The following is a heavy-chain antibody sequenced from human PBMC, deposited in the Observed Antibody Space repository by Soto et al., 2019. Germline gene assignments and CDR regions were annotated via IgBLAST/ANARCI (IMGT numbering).Heavy chain of an antibody. D-gene: IGHD4-17*01. CDR2: IYYSGST. J-gene: IGHJ4*02. Sequence: PSETLSLTCTVSGGSISSSSYYWGWIRQPPGKGLEWIGSIYYSGSTYYNPSLKSRVTISVDTSKNQFSLKLSSVTAADTAVYYCARVTVTTYVFDYWGQGTLVTVSS. CDR1: GGSISSSSYY. CDR3: ARVTVTTYVFDY. V-gene: IGHV4-39*01.